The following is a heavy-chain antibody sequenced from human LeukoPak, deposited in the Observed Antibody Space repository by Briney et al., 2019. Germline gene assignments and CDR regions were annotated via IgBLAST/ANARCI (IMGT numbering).Heavy chain of an antibody. CDR2: ISAYNGNT. CDR1: GYTFTSYG. D-gene: IGHD3-22*01. J-gene: IGHJ4*02. V-gene: IGHV1-18*01. Sequence: GASVKVSCKASGYTFTSYGISWVRQAPGQGLEWMGWISAYNGNTNYAQKLQGRVTMTTDTSTSTAYMELRSLRSDDTAVYYCASEPLYYYDSSGQNYWGQGTLVTVSS. CDR3: ASEPLYYYDSSGQNY.